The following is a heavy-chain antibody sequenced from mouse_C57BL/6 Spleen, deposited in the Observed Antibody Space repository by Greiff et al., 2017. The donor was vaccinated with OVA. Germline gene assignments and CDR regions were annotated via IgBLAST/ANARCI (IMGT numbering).Heavy chain of an antibody. D-gene: IGHD2-5*01. CDR1: GYTFTDYY. V-gene: IGHV1-26*01. CDR3: ARKRGGSNYNLWYFDV. Sequence: EVQLQQSGPELVKPGASVKISCKASGYTFTDYYMNWVKQSHGKSLEWIGDINPNNGGTSYNQKFKGKATLTVDKSSSTAYMELRSLTSEDSAVYYCARKRGGSNYNLWYFDVWGTGTTVTVSS. CDR2: INPNNGGT. J-gene: IGHJ1*03.